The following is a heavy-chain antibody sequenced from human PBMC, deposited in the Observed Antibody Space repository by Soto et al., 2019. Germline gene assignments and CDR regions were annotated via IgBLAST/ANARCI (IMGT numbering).Heavy chain of an antibody. Sequence: GGSLRLSCAASGLTFSSYWMHWVRQAPGKGLVWVSRMYTDASSATYADSVKGRFTISRDNAKNTLFLQIDSLRTEDTAVYYCVRGNSGYGNFDYWGEGTLVTVSS. CDR2: MYTDASSA. V-gene: IGHV3-74*01. J-gene: IGHJ4*02. CDR1: GLTFSSYW. CDR3: VRGNSGYGNFDY. D-gene: IGHD5-12*01.